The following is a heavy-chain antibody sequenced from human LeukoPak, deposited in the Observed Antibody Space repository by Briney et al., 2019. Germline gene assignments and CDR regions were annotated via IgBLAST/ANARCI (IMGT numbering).Heavy chain of an antibody. CDR3: ARVRVSSMIVVVITYYFDY. Sequence: SETLSLTCAVYGGSFSGYYWSWIRQPPGKGLEWIGEINHSGSTNYNPSLKSRVTISVDTSKNKFSLKLSSVTAADTAVYYCARVRVSSMIVVVITYYFDYWGQGTLVTVSS. CDR2: INHSGST. D-gene: IGHD3-22*01. V-gene: IGHV4-34*01. CDR1: GGSFSGYY. J-gene: IGHJ4*02.